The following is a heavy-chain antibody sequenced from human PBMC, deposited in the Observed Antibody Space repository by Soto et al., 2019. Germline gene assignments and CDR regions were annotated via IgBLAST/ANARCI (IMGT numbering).Heavy chain of an antibody. Sequence: SQTLSLTCAISGDSVSSNSAAWNWIGQSPSRGLEWLGRTYYRSKWYNDYAVSVKSRITINPDTSKNQFSLQLNSVTPDDTAVYYCATPTPLRGAMITNINFDFWGQGTPVTVSS. J-gene: IGHJ4*02. CDR1: GDSVSSNSAA. CDR3: ATPTPLRGAMITNINFDF. CDR2: TYYRSKWYN. V-gene: IGHV6-1*01. D-gene: IGHD3-10*01.